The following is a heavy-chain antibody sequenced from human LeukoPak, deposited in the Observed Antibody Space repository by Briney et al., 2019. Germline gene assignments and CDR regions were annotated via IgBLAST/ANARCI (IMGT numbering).Heavy chain of an antibody. D-gene: IGHD6-19*01. CDR3: ARGGHNSGWYGPGY. Sequence: GGSLRLSCAASGFTFSSYAMHWVRQAPGKGLEWVAVISYDGGNKYYADYVKGRFTISRDNSKNTLYLQVNSLRVEDTAVYYCARGGHNSGWYGPGYWGQGTLVIVSS. CDR1: GFTFSSYA. V-gene: IGHV3-30*04. CDR2: ISYDGGNK. J-gene: IGHJ4*02.